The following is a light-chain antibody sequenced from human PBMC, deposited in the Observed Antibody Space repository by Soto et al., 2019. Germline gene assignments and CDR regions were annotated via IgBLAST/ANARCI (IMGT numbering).Light chain of an antibody. V-gene: IGKV3-15*01. Sequence: IVMTQYPATLSVSPGARATLSCRADQYVSSSVAWYQHKPGQASRLLIHGASTSATDVPDRFRGSGFGKEFTLPITSLHSEDFGVYYCQQYNNWLSCGQGTRLEMK. CDR2: GAS. CDR1: QYVSSS. J-gene: IGKJ5*01. CDR3: QQYNNWLS.